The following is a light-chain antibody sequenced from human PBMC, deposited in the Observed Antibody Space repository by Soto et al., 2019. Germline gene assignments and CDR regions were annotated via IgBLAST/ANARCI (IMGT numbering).Light chain of an antibody. V-gene: IGKV1-33*01. J-gene: IGKJ1*01. CDR2: DAS. CDR1: QDISNY. CDR3: QQYDNLPWT. Sequence: DLQMTQSPSSLSASVGDRVTITCQASQDISNYLNWYQQKPGKAPKLLIYDASSLETGVPSRFSGSGSGTDFTFTISSLQPEDIATYHCQQYDNLPWTFGQGTKVEVK.